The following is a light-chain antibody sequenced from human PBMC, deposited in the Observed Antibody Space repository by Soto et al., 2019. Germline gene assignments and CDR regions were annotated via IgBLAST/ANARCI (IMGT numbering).Light chain of an antibody. CDR2: RGS. CDR1: QTISGNE. J-gene: IGKJ1*01. V-gene: IGKV3-20*01. Sequence: EVVLTQSPGTLSLSPGERATLSCRASQTISGNELAWYQQKPGQAPRLLIYRGSSRATGIPDRFSGRGSGTDFTLTISRLEPEDFSVYYCQDYGTSAPWTFGQGPKVEIK. CDR3: QDYGTSAPWT.